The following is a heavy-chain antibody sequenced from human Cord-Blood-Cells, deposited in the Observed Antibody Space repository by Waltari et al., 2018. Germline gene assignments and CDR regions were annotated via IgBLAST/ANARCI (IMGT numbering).Heavy chain of an antibody. CDR3: AKDAQVGATYYFDY. CDR2: ISGSGGST. Sequence: APGKGLEWVSAISGSGGSTYYADSVKGRFTISRDNSKNTLYLQMNSLRAEDTAVYYCAKDAQVGATYYFDYWGQGTLVTVSS. J-gene: IGHJ4*02. V-gene: IGHV3-23*01. D-gene: IGHD1-26*01.